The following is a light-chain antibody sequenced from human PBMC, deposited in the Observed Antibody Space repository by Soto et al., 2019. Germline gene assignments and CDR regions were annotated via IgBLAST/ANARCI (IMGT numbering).Light chain of an antibody. CDR1: QSVSSK. CDR2: KAS. J-gene: IGKJ1*01. Sequence: DIQITKSASALSASVGDRVTITCGASQSVSSKLAWYQQKPGKAPKLLIYKASRLESGVPARFSGSGSGTEFTLTISRLQPDDFATYYCQQYNSYRTFGQGTKVDI. V-gene: IGKV1-5*03. CDR3: QQYNSYRT.